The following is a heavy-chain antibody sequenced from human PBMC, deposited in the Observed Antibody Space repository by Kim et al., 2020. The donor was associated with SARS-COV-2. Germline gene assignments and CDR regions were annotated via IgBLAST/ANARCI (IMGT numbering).Heavy chain of an antibody. J-gene: IGHJ5*02. CDR2: IYTSGST. CDR1: GGSISSGSYY. CDR3: ARDLGANWFDP. V-gene: IGHV4-61*02. Sequence: SETLSLTCTVSGGSISSGSYYWSWIRQPAGKGLEWIGRIYTSGSTNYNPSLKSRVTISVDTSKNQFSLKLSSVTAADTAVYYCARDLGANWFDPWGQGTLVTVSS.